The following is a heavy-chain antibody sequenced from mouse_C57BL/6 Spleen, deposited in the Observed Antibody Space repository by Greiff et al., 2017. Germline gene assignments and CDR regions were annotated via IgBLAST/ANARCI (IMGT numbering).Heavy chain of an antibody. V-gene: IGHV3-6*01. CDR3: ARGELLSAMDY. D-gene: IGHD1-1*01. Sequence: EVKLQESGPGLVKPSQSLSLTCSVTGYSITSGYYWNWIRQFPGNKLEWMGYISYDGSNNYNPSLKNRISITRDTSKNQFFLKLNSVTTEDTATYYCARGELLSAMDYWGQGTSVTVSS. CDR2: ISYDGSN. J-gene: IGHJ4*01. CDR1: GYSITSGYY.